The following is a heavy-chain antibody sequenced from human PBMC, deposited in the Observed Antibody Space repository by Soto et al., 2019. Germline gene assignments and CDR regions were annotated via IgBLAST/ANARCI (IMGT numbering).Heavy chain of an antibody. CDR3: ARGEQGHNWFDP. CDR1: GDSISSGGYS. Sequence: PSETLSLTCVVSGDSISSGGYSWSWIRQPSGKGLEWIGYIYHSGSTYYNPSLKSRVTISVDTSKNQFSLKLSSVTAADTAVYYCARGEQGHNWFDPWGQGTLVTVSS. J-gene: IGHJ5*02. CDR2: IYHSGST. V-gene: IGHV4-30-2*01.